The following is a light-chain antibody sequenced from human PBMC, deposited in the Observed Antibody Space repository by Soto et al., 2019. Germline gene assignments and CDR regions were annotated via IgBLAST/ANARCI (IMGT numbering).Light chain of an antibody. V-gene: IGLV2-23*03. CDR2: EGN. CDR1: SSDVGSYNL. Sequence: QSVLTQPASVSGSPGQSITISCTGTSSDVGSYNLVSWYQHHPGKAPKLMIYEGNKRPSGVSNRFSGSKSDNTASLTISGLQAEDEADYYCCSYAGSSTFSRYFFGTGTKVTVL. J-gene: IGLJ1*01. CDR3: CSYAGSSTFSRYF.